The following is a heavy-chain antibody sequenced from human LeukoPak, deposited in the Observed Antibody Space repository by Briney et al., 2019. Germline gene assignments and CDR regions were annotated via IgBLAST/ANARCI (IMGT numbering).Heavy chain of an antibody. CDR2: INTDGSST. CDR3: ARANYYYAYYMDV. Sequence: GGSLRLSCVASGFTFSSYWMHWVRQAPGRGLVWVSHINTDGSSTTYADSVKGRFTISRDNAKNTLYLQMNSLRAEDTAAYYCARANYYYAYYMDVWGKGTTVTVSS. V-gene: IGHV3-74*01. J-gene: IGHJ6*03. CDR1: GFTFSSYW.